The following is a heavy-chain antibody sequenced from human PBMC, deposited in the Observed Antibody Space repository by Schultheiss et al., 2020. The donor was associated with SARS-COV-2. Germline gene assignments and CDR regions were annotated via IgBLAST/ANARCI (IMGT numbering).Heavy chain of an antibody. Sequence: SVKVSCKASGYTFTSYYMHWVRQAPGQGLEWMGGIIPLFGTPNYAQKFQDRVTITADKSTRTGYMELRSLRSEDTAVYYCARSNRESYYFDRSGFWSHDLWGQGTLVTVSS. V-gene: IGHV1-69*06. CDR2: IIPLFGTP. CDR3: ARSNRESYYFDRSGFWSHDL. CDR1: GYTFTSYY. D-gene: IGHD3-22*01. J-gene: IGHJ4*02.